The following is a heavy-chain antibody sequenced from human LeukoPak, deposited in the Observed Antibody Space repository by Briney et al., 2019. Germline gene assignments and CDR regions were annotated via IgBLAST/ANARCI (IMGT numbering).Heavy chain of an antibody. CDR3: ARGPNWGLDY. CDR1: GYTFTGYY. Sequence: ASVKVSCKASGYTFTGYYIHRVRQAPGQGLEWMGWINPDSGGTIYVQKFQGRVTMTRDSPISTVYMELSRLSSDDTAVYYCARGPNWGLDYWGQGTLVTVSS. CDR2: INPDSGGT. V-gene: IGHV1-2*02. J-gene: IGHJ4*02. D-gene: IGHD7-27*01.